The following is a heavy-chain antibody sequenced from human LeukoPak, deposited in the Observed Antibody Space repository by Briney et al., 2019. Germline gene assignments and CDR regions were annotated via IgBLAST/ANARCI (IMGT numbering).Heavy chain of an antibody. V-gene: IGHV1-18*01. CDR3: ARSWDDSSGYYYGY. CDR2: ISAYDGNT. CDR1: GYTFTSYG. D-gene: IGHD3-22*01. Sequence: ASVKVSCKASGYTFTSYGISWVRQAPGQGLEWMGWISAYDGNTNYAQKLQGRVTMTTDTSTSTAYMELRSLRSDDTAVYYCARSWDDSSGYYYGYWGQGTLVTVSS. J-gene: IGHJ4*02.